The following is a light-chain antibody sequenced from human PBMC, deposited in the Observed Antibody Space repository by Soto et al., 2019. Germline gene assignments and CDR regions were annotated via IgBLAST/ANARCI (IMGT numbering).Light chain of an antibody. CDR2: DVS. J-gene: IGKJ2*01. CDR1: QSIANW. Sequence: TQSPGTLSLSPGERATLSCRASQSIANWLAWYQQKPGKAPNLLIYDVSNLESGIPSRFSGSGSGTEFTLTISSLQPDDYATYYCQQYHTYPYTFGQGTKVDIK. V-gene: IGKV1-5*01. CDR3: QQYHTYPYT.